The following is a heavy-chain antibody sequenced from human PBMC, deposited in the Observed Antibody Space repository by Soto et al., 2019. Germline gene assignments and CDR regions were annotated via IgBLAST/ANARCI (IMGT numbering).Heavy chain of an antibody. CDR2: INYSGST. J-gene: IGHJ3*02. V-gene: IGHV4-34*01. CDR3: ARATGDFDI. D-gene: IGHD1-1*01. Sequence: PSETLSLTSAVYGGSLSGYDWSWIRQPPGKGLEWIGEINYSGSTNYNPSLKSRVTISVDTSKNQFSLRLSSVTAADTTVYYCARATGDFDIWGQGTMVTVSS. CDR1: GGSLSGYD.